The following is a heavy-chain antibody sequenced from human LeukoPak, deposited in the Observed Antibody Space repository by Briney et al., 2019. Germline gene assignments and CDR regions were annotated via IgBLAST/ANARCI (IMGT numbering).Heavy chain of an antibody. CDR1: GVSFNDYY. CDR2: INHSGYT. Sequence: PSETQSLTCAVSGVSFNDYYWSWVRQTPGKGLEWIGEINHSGYTNDSPSLKSRVTLSIDTSRKQFSLNLRSVTVADTGIYYCTRMTTGHDYWGQGTLVTVSS. CDR3: TRMTTGHDY. J-gene: IGHJ4*02. V-gene: IGHV4-34*01. D-gene: IGHD4-17*01.